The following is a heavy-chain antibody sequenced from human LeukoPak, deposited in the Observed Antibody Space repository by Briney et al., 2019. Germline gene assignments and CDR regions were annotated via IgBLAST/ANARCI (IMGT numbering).Heavy chain of an antibody. V-gene: IGHV4-59*01. CDR1: GGSISSYY. Sequence: SETLSLTCTVSGGSISSYYWSWIRQPPGKGLEWIGYIYYSGSTNYNPSLKSRVTISVDTSKNQFSLKLSSVTVADTAVYYCARGSAPDYWGQGTLVTVSS. CDR2: IYYSGST. CDR3: ARGSAPDY. J-gene: IGHJ4*02.